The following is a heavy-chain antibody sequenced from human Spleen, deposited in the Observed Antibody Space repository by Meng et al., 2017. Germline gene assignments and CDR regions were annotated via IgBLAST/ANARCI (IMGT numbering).Heavy chain of an antibody. CDR1: GFTFDDYA. Sequence: SLKISCAASGFTFDDYAMHWVRQAPGKGLEWVSGINWQSATIAYADSVKGRFTISRDNAKNSLYLQMNSLRAEDTAVYYCARDQLLLWGFYYYGMDVWGQGTTVTVSS. D-gene: IGHD2-2*01. J-gene: IGHJ6*02. CDR2: INWQSATI. CDR3: ARDQLLLWGFYYYGMDV. V-gene: IGHV3-9*01.